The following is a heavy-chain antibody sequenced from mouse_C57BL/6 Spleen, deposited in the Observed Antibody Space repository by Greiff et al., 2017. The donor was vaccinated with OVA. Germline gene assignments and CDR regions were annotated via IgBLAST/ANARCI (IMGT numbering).Heavy chain of an antibody. V-gene: IGHV14-2*01. CDR3: AIGSSYVESLDY. CDR2: IDPEGGET. D-gene: IGHD1-1*01. J-gene: IGHJ4*01. CDR1: GFNIKDYY. Sequence: VQLQQSGAELVKPGASVKLSCTASGFNIKDYYMNWVKQRTEQGLEWIGRIDPEGGETKYAPKFQGKATRTADTSSNTAYLQLGSLTSEDTAVYYCAIGSSYVESLDYWGQGTSVTVSS.